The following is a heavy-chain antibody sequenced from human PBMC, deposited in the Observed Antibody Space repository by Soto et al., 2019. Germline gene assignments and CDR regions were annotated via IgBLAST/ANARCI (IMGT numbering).Heavy chain of an antibody. CDR2: SIPISGTA. D-gene: IGHD2-2*01. Sequence: QVQLVQSGAEVKKPGSSVKVSCKASGGTFSSYAISWVRQAPGQGLEWMGGSIPISGTANYAQKFQGRVTITADKSTSTAYMERSSLRSEDTAVYYCARSQGSSTSLEIYYYYYYGMDVWGQGTTVTVSS. CDR1: GGTFSSYA. CDR3: ARSQGSSTSLEIYYYYYYGMDV. V-gene: IGHV1-69*06. J-gene: IGHJ6*02.